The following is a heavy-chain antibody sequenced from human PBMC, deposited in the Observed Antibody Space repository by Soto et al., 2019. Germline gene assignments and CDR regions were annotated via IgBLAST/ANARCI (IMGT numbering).Heavy chain of an antibody. CDR1: GGSISSSSYY. CDR3: ARLFTYSSSWYLSHYYYGMDV. CDR2: IYYSGST. D-gene: IGHD6-13*01. Sequence: SETLSLTCTVSGGSISSSSYYWGWIRQPPGEGLEWIGSIYYSGSTYYNPSLKSRVTISVDTSKNQFSLKLSSVTAADTAVYYCARLFTYSSSWYLSHYYYGMDVWGQGTTVTVSS. V-gene: IGHV4-39*01. J-gene: IGHJ6*02.